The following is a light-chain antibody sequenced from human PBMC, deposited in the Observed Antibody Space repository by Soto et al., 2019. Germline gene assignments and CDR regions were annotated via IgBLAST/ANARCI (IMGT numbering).Light chain of an antibody. Sequence: EIVMTQSPATLSVPPGERATLSCSTSQSVSSNLAWYQQKPGQAPRLLIYGASTRATGIPARFSGSGSGTEFTLTISSLQSEDFAVYYCQQYNNWPPFTFGPGTKVDIK. CDR1: QSVSSN. CDR3: QQYNNWPPFT. J-gene: IGKJ3*01. CDR2: GAS. V-gene: IGKV3-15*01.